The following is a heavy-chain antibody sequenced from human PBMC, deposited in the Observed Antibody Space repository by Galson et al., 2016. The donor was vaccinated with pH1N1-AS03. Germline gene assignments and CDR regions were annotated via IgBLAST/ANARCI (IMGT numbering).Heavy chain of an antibody. CDR2: IPYDGNDK. V-gene: IGHV3-30*02. CDR1: GFSFGSYG. CDR3: AKDHSNFYGMDV. D-gene: IGHD4-11*01. J-gene: IGHJ6*02. Sequence: SLRLSCAASGFSFGSYGMHWARQAPGKGLEWVAFIPYDGNDKYYSDSVKGRFTISRDNSKNTVYLQMNSLRAEDTAVYYCAKDHSNFYGMDVWGQGTTVTVPS.